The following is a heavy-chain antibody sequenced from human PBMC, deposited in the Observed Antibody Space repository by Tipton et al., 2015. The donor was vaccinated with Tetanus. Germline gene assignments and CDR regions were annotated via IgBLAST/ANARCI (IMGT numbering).Heavy chain of an antibody. CDR2: INPTDYQT. CDR3: ARRRSAILSGSYHWYFDI. V-gene: IGHV5-51*01. Sequence: QLVQSGAEVKEPGSSVRVSCKASGGTFSNYAINWVRQAPGQGLEWMGVINPTDYQTSYNPSFEGQVTISADRSINTAYLQWTSLQTSDTAMYFCARRRSAILSGSYHWYFDIWGRGTLVTVSS. D-gene: IGHD3-9*01. J-gene: IGHJ2*01. CDR1: GGTFSNYA.